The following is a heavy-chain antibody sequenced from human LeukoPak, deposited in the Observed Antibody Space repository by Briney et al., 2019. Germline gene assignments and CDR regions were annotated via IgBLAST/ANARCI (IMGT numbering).Heavy chain of an antibody. D-gene: IGHD2-15*01. CDR1: GGSVSNDY. CDR3: ARGIVGPMDY. CDR2: IYYSGST. Sequence: SETLSLTCTVSGGSVSNDYWSWVRQPPGKALEWIGNIYYSGSTNYNPSLKSRVTISLDTANNQFSLKLSSVTAADTAVYYCARGIVGPMDYWGQGTLVTVSS. V-gene: IGHV4-59*08. J-gene: IGHJ4*02.